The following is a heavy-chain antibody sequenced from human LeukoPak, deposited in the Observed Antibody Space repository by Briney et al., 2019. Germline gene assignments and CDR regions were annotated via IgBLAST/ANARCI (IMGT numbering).Heavy chain of an antibody. J-gene: IGHJ6*02. CDR2: ISYDGSNK. CDR1: GXXXSSYG. Sequence: SLRXXXXASGXXXSSYGXHWVRQAPGKGLEWVAVISYDGSNKYYADSVKGRFTISRDNSKNTLYLQMNSLRAEDTAVYYCAKEGPALGYSSSWYEGYYGMDVWGQGTTVTVSS. D-gene: IGHD6-13*01. CDR3: AKEGPALGYSSSWYEGYYGMDV. V-gene: IGHV3-30*18.